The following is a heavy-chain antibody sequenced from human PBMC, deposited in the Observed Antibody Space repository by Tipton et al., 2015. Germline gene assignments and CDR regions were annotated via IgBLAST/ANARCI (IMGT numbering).Heavy chain of an antibody. J-gene: IGHJ4*02. Sequence: TLSLTCAVSAYSISSDYYWGWIRQPPGKGLESIGSISHSGNTYYNPSLKSRVTMSRDTSKNQFSLKLTSVTAADTAVYYCACQDYDSLTRDYQTVDYWGQGTLVTVSS. CDR3: ACQDYDSLTRDYQTVDY. D-gene: IGHD3-9*01. CDR2: ISHSGNT. V-gene: IGHV4-38-2*01. CDR1: AYSISSDYY.